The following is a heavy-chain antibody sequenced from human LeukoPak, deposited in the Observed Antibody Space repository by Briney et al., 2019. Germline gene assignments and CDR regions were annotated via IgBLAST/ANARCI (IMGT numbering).Heavy chain of an antibody. CDR2: LSGSGITT. CDR1: GFTFSNSA. J-gene: IGHJ4*02. Sequence: GGSLRLSCAASGFTFSNSAMSWVRQAPGKGLEWVSTLSGSGITTYYADSVKGRFTISRDNSKNTLYLQVNSLRAEDTAVYYCAKEHSSGWYDYFDYWGQGTLVTVSS. V-gene: IGHV3-23*01. CDR3: AKEHSSGWYDYFDY. D-gene: IGHD6-19*01.